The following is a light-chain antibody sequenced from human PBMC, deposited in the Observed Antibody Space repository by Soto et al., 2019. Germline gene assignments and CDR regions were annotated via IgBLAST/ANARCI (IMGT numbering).Light chain of an antibody. Sequence: EIVLTQSPATLSSSPGERATLSCRASQTVSSKLAWYQHKPGQAPRLLIYDTSNRAGGIPARFSGSGSGTDFTLTISSLEPEDFAVYYCHKRQSWPRTFGQGNXV. V-gene: IGKV3-11*01. CDR1: QTVSSK. J-gene: IGKJ1*01. CDR3: HKRQSWPRT. CDR2: DTS.